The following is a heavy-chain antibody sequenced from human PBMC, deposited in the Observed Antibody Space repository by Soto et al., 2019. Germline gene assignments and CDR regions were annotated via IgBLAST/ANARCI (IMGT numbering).Heavy chain of an antibody. J-gene: IGHJ6*03. V-gene: IGHV1-3*01. D-gene: IGHD3-10*01. CDR3: ARSSGRDYYYYYYMDV. CDR2: INAGNGNT. CDR1: GYTFTSYA. Sequence: ASVKVSCKASGYTFTSYAMHWVRQAPGQRLEWMGWINAGNGNTKYSQKFQGRVTITRDTSASTAYMELSSLRSEDTAVYYCARSSGRDYYYYYYMDVRGKGTTVTVSS.